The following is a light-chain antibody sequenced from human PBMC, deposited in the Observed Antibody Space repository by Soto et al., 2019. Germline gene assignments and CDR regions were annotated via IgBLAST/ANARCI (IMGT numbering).Light chain of an antibody. CDR1: ETVTSDY. J-gene: IGKJ1*01. CDR2: GAS. CDR3: HQYGTSPWT. Sequence: EVVLTQSPGTLSLSPGERATLSCRASETVTSDYLAWYQQKPGQAPRLLFYGASRRAAGIPDRFSGSGSGTDFTLIISRLEREDFVVYYCHQYGTSPWTFGQGTKVEIK. V-gene: IGKV3-20*01.